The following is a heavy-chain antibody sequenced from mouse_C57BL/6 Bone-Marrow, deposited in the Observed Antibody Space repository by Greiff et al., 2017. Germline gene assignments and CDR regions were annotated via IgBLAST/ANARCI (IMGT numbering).Heavy chain of an antibody. CDR3: ARGPYGSSPYAIDY. D-gene: IGHD1-1*01. CDR1: GFTFSDYY. V-gene: IGHV5-16*01. Sequence: EVQLVESEGGLVQPGSSMKLSCTASGFTFSDYYMAWVRQVPEKGLEWVANINYDGSSTYYLDSLKSRFIISRDNAKTILYLQMSSLKSEDTATYYCARGPYGSSPYAIDYWGQGTTVTVSS. CDR2: INYDGSST. J-gene: IGHJ4*01.